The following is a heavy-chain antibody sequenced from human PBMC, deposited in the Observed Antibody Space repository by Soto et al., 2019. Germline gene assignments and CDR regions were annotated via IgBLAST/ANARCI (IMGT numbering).Heavy chain of an antibody. V-gene: IGHV4-59*01. CDR2: IYYSGST. D-gene: IGHD5-12*01. Sequence: SETLSLTCTVSGGSISSYYWSWLRQPPGKGLEWIGYIYYSGSTNYNPSLKSRVTISVDTSKNQFSLKLSSVTAADTAVYYCARAYGGYADYWGQGALVTVS. J-gene: IGHJ4*02. CDR1: GGSISSYY. CDR3: ARAYGGYADY.